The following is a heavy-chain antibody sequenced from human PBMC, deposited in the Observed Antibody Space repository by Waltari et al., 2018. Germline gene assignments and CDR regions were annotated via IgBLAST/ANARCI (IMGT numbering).Heavy chain of an antibody. CDR1: GFTFSSYE. V-gene: IGHV3-48*03. D-gene: IGHD3-3*01. Sequence: EVQLVESGGGLVQPGGSLRLSCAASGFTFSSYEMNWVRQAPGTGLEWVSYISSSGSTIYYADSVKGRFTISRDNAKNSLYLQMNSLRAEDTAVYYCARDRALGDYDFWSGYPYYYYGMDVWGQGTTVTVSS. CDR3: ARDRALGDYDFWSGYPYYYYGMDV. CDR2: ISSSGSTI. J-gene: IGHJ6*02.